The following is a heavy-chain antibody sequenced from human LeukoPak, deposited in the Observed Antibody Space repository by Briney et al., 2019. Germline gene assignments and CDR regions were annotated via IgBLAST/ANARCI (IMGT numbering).Heavy chain of an antibody. CDR2: INPKNGGT. D-gene: IGHD6-25*01. J-gene: IGHJ4*02. CDR1: GYNFAHN. CDR3: VVSIQAAAIPAFDS. Sequence: VASVKVSCKASGYNFAHNIHWVQQAPGQGHEFMGWINPKNGGTKYAQNFQGRVTMTRDTSISTVYMELSSLGSDDTAVYYCVVSIQAAAIPAFDSWGQGTLVTVSS. V-gene: IGHV1-2*02.